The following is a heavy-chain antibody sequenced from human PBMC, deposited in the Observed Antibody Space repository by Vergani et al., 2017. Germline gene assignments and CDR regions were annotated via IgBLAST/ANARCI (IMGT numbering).Heavy chain of an antibody. D-gene: IGHD6-25*01. Sequence: EVQLVESGGGLVQPGGSLRLSCAASGFTFSSYEMNWVRQAPGKGLEWVSYISSSGSTIYYADSVKGRFTISRDNAKNSLYLQMNSLRAEDTAVYYCARAAVSLYYYYMDVWGKGTTVTDS. CDR1: GFTFSSYE. CDR3: ARAAVSLYYYYMDV. V-gene: IGHV3-48*03. CDR2: ISSSGSTI. J-gene: IGHJ6*03.